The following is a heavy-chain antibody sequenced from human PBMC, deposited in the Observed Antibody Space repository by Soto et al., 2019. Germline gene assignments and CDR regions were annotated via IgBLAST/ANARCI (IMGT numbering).Heavy chain of an antibody. CDR1: GDSISSSY. D-gene: IGHD3-3*01. CDR3: ARGVLEWLLRDSYYYYMDV. Sequence: QVQLQESGPGLVKPSETLSLTCTVSGDSISSSYWNWIRQAPGKGLEWLGYIDDTGSTNYNPSLKSRVTLSVDPSNNQYSWKLSAVTAADTAVYYWARGVLEWLLRDSYYYYMDVWGKGTTVTVSS. V-gene: IGHV4-59*01. CDR2: IDDTGST. J-gene: IGHJ6*03.